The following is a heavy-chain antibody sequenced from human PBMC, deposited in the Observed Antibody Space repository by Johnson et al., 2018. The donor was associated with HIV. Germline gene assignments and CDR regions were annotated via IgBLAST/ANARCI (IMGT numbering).Heavy chain of an antibody. J-gene: IGHJ3*02. CDR2: ISWNSGSR. V-gene: IGHV3-9*01. CDR3: AKGWNTVTTRLDAFDI. D-gene: IGHD1/OR15-1a*01. Sequence: QLVESGGGLVQPGRSLRLSCAASGFTFDDYVMHWARQAPGKGLEWVSGISWNSGSRDYADSVKGRFTISRDNAKKSLYLQMNSLRAEDPAFYYCAKGWNTVTTRLDAFDIWGQGTMVTVSS. CDR1: GFTFDDYV.